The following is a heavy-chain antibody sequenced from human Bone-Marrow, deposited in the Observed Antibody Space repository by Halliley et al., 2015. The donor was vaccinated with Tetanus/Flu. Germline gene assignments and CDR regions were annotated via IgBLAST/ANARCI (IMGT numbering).Heavy chain of an antibody. CDR3: LTDGNFLKFFAY. Sequence: QLEQSGAEVKKHGASVKVSCRTSGCTLTNYYMHWMRQDPGQGLEWIGVIYPSGHTTNYPHKFRGRITVTWDTSTSTVYMELGSLTSEDTAIYCCLTDGNFLKFFAYWGLGPLVPVPS. CDR1: GCTLTNYY. V-gene: IGHV1-46*01. CDR2: IYPSGHTT. D-gene: IGHD1-1*01. J-gene: IGHJ4*01.